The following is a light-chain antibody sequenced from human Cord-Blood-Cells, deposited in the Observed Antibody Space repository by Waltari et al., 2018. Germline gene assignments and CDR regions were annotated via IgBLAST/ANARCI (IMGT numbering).Light chain of an antibody. J-gene: IGLJ1*01. V-gene: IGLV3-10*01. Sequence: SYELTPQPSVSVSPGQTSRITCSGDALTKKYAYWSQQKSGHAPVLVIYEDSKPPSGIPERFSGSSSGTMATLTISGAQVEDEADYYCYSTDSSGNHYVFGTGTKVTVL. CDR2: EDS. CDR1: ALTKKY. CDR3: YSTDSSGNHYV.